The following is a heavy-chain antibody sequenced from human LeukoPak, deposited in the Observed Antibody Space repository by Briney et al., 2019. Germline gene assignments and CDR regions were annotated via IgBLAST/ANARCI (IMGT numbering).Heavy chain of an antibody. CDR2: IYYSGST. CDR1: GGSISSSSYY. D-gene: IGHD1-26*01. Sequence: PSETLSLTCTVSGGSISSSSYYWGWIRQPPGKGLEWIGSIYYSGSTYYNPSLKSRVTISVDTSKNQFSLKLSSVTAADTAVYYCARISGSYLGADYWGQGTLVTVSS. J-gene: IGHJ4*02. V-gene: IGHV4-39*01. CDR3: ARISGSYLGADY.